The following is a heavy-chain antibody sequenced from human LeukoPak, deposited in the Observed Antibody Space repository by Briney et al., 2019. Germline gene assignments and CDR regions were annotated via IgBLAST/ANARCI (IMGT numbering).Heavy chain of an antibody. D-gene: IGHD1-20*01. V-gene: IGHV5-51*01. Sequence: GESLKISCKGSGYSFTSYWIGWVRQLPGKGLEWMGIIYPGDSDTKYSPSFQGQVTISADKSISTAYLQWSSLKASDTAMYYCARVGVTGTTEGWFDPWGQGTLVTVSS. CDR3: ARVGVTGTTEGWFDP. CDR1: GYSFTSYW. CDR2: IYPGDSDT. J-gene: IGHJ5*02.